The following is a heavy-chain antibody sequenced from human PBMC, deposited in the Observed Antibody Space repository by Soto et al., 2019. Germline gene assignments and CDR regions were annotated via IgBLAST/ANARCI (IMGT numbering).Heavy chain of an antibody. CDR2: IYYSGST. CDR1: GGSISSYY. V-gene: IGHV4-59*01. CDR3: ARRRYFDY. Sequence: SETLSLTCTVSGGSISSYYWSWIRHPPGKGLEWIGYIYYSGSTNYNPSLKSRVTISVDTSKNQFSLKLSSVTAADTAVYYCARRRYFDYWGQGTLVTVSS. J-gene: IGHJ4*02.